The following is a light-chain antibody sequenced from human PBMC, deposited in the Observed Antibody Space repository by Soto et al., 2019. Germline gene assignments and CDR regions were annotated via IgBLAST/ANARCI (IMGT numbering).Light chain of an antibody. CDR3: QQRSNWPMYT. CDR1: QSVSNY. Sequence: EIVLTQSPATLSLSPGERATLSCRASQSVSNYLAWYQQKPGQAPRLLIYDASKRATTIPARFSGSGSGTDFTLTISSLEPEDFAVYYCQQRSNWPMYTFGQGTKLEIK. V-gene: IGKV3-11*01. CDR2: DAS. J-gene: IGKJ2*01.